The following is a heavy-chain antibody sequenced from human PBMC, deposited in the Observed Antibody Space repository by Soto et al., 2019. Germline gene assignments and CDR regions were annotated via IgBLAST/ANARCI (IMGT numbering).Heavy chain of an antibody. D-gene: IGHD1-7*01. CDR1: GYTFTTSG. Sequence: QVQLVQSGPEVRKPGASVKVSCEASGYTFTTSGISWVRQVPGQGLEWMGWISTYNGDTNSAQNFQGRVHMTADTTTATDNMKCMTHKSDDTPVYYGTAQWNWPYYSPALDVWGQGTTVTVSS. CDR2: ISTYNGDT. J-gene: IGHJ6*02. V-gene: IGHV1-18*01. CDR3: TAQWNWPYYSPALDV.